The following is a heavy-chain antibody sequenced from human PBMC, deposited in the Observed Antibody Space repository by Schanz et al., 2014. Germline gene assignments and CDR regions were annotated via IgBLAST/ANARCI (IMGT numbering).Heavy chain of an antibody. D-gene: IGHD3-10*01. CDR3: AKGRFGELSAFDI. J-gene: IGHJ3*02. Sequence: EVQLVQSGGGLVQPGGSLRLSCAASGFTFSSYAMTWVRQAPGMGLEWVSAISGRDGSTYYADSVRGRFTISRDSSKNMLFLQMNSLRPGDTAVYYCAKGRFGELSAFDIWGQGTMVTVSS. V-gene: IGHV3-23*04. CDR2: ISGRDGST. CDR1: GFTFSSYA.